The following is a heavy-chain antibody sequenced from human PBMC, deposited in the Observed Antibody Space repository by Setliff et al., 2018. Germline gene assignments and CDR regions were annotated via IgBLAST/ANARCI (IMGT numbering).Heavy chain of an antibody. CDR1: GDSISSRTYY. Sequence: PSETLSLTCTVSGDSISSRTYYWSWIRQPAGKGLEWIGHIYTSWSTNYNPSLKSRLTISVDTSKNQFSLNLSSVTAADTAVYYCARTGTYRYFDYWGQGALVTSPQ. D-gene: IGHD1-26*01. CDR3: ARTGTYRYFDY. J-gene: IGHJ4*02. V-gene: IGHV4-61*09. CDR2: IYTSWST.